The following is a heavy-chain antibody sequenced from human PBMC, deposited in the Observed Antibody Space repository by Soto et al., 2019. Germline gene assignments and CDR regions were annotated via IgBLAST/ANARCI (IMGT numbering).Heavy chain of an antibody. J-gene: IGHJ4*02. CDR1: GYTFTSYG. CDR3: ARVGVGLAAPRVWPY. CDR2: INPYNGNT. Sequence: SAEASFKASGYTFTSYGIRWVRQAPGQGLEWMAWINPYNGNTKYAEKFLGRVTVTTDTSTATAYMEVRSLTSDDTAVFYCARVGVGLAAPRVWPYWGQGTPVTVSS. D-gene: IGHD6-13*01. V-gene: IGHV1-18*01.